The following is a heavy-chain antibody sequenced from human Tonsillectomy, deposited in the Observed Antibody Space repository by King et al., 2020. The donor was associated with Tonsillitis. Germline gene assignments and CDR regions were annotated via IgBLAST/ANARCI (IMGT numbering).Heavy chain of an antibody. CDR1: GFTVSSNY. D-gene: IGHD5-18*01. CDR2: IYGGGNT. CDR3: AGGNTYGFVDY. J-gene: IGHJ4*02. V-gene: IGHV3-53*01. Sequence: VQLVESGGGLIQPGGSLRLSCAASGFTVSSNYRSWVRQAPGQGLEWVAIIYGGGNTYYADSGKGLFTISRDNSKNTLYLQMTSLKAEGTAVYYCAGGNTYGFVDYWGQGTLVTVSS.